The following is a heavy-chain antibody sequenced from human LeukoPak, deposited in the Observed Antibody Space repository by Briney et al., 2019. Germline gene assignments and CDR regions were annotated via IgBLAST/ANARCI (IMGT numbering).Heavy chain of an antibody. CDR3: ARVGYSYYSYYMDV. Sequence: ASVKVSCKASGYTFTSYDINGVRQATGQGLEWMGCMNPNSGNTRYAQKFQGRVTITRNTSISTAYIELSSLRSEDTAVYSCARVGYSYYSYYMDVWGKGTTVTVSS. V-gene: IGHV1-8*03. D-gene: IGHD1-1*01. J-gene: IGHJ6*03. CDR1: GYTFTSYD. CDR2: MNPNSGNT.